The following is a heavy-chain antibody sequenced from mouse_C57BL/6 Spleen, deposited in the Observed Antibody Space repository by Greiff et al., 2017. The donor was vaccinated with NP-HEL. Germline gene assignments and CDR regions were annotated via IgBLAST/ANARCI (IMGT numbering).Heavy chain of an antibody. V-gene: IGHV1-18*01. CDR2: INPNNGGT. J-gene: IGHJ4*01. CDR1: GYTFTDYN. Sequence: VQLQQSGPELVKPGASVKIPCKASGYTFTDYNMDWVKQSHGKSLEWIGDINPNNGGTNYNQKFKGKATLTVDKSSSTAYMELRSLTSEDTAVYYCARFCDYDGGDYYAMDYWGQGTSVTVSS. CDR3: ARFCDYDGGDYYAMDY. D-gene: IGHD2-4*01.